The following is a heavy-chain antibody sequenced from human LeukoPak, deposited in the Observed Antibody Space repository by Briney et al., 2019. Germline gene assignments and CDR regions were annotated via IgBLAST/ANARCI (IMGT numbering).Heavy chain of an antibody. V-gene: IGHV1-2*02. CDR2: INPNSGGT. CDR1: GYTFTTYY. J-gene: IGHJ4*02. D-gene: IGHD5-24*01. CDR3: ARARRDGYNYDYLDF. Sequence: ASVKVSCKASGYTFTTYYMYWVRQAPGQGLEWMGWINPNSGGTNSAQNFQDRVTMTRDTSISTAYVEVSRLRSDDTAVYYCARARRDGYNYDYLDFWGQGTLVTVSS.